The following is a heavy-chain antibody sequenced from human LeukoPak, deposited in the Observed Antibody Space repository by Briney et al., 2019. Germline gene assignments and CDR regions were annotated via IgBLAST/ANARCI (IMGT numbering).Heavy chain of an antibody. Sequence: ASVKVSCKASGGTFSSYAISWVRQAPGQGLEWMGGIIPIFGTANYAQKFQGRVTITADESTSTVYMELSSLRSEDTAVYYCARASFGSSWYYHYYYGMDVWGQGTTVTVSS. D-gene: IGHD6-13*01. V-gene: IGHV1-69*13. CDR2: IIPIFGTA. J-gene: IGHJ6*02. CDR1: GGTFSSYA. CDR3: ARASFGSSWYYHYYYGMDV.